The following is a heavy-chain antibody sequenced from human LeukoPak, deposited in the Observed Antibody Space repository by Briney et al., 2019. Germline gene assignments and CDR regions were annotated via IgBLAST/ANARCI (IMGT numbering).Heavy chain of an antibody. Sequence: GASVKVSCKASGYTFTGYYMHWVRQAPGQGLEWMGWINPNSGGTNYAQKFQGRVTMTRDTSISTAYMELSRLRSDDTAVYYCARSPGFLEWLPTTNWFDPWGQGTLVTVS. D-gene: IGHD3-3*01. V-gene: IGHV1-2*02. CDR3: ARSPGFLEWLPTTNWFDP. CDR1: GYTFTGYY. CDR2: INPNSGGT. J-gene: IGHJ5*02.